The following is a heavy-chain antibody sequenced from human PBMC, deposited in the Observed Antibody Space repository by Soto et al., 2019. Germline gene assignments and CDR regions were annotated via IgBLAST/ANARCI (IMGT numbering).Heavy chain of an antibody. CDR1: GYTFTSYY. V-gene: IGHV1-46*01. J-gene: IGHJ6*02. CDR3: ARDFVGAPDYYYYYGMDV. Sequence: SSVKVSCKASGYTFTSYYMHWVRQAPGQWLEWMGIINPSGGSTSYAQKFQGRVTMTRDTSTSTVYMELSSLRSEDTAVYYCARDFVGAPDYYYYYGMDVWGQGTTVTVSS. D-gene: IGHD1-26*01. CDR2: INPSGGST.